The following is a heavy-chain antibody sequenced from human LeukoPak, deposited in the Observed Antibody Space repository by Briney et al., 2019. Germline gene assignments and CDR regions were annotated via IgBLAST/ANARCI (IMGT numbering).Heavy chain of an antibody. CDR2: INPTGGST. V-gene: IGHV1-46*01. J-gene: IGHJ5*02. CDR3: ARDNSVGDNAWWFDP. Sequence: ASVKVSCKASGYTFTSYYMHWVRQAPGQGLEWMGLINPTGGSTGYAQKFQGRVTMTRDRSTSTDYMELSSLRSEDTAIYYCARDNSVGDNAWWFDPWGQGTLVTVSS. D-gene: IGHD1-26*01. CDR1: GYTFTSYY.